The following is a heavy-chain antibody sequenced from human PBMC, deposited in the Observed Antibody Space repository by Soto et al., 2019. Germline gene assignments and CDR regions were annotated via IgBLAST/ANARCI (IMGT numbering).Heavy chain of an antibody. Sequence: GGPLRLSCAASGFTFTNYAMTWVRQAPGKGLEWVSTISGGGSITYYADSLKGRFTTSRDNSKNTLYLQINSLRAEDTAVYYCAKTIRGGYSSSWYYFDYWGQGTLVTVSS. CDR3: AKTIRGGYSSSWYYFDY. J-gene: IGHJ4*02. CDR2: ISGGGSIT. CDR1: GFTFTNYA. D-gene: IGHD6-13*01. V-gene: IGHV3-23*01.